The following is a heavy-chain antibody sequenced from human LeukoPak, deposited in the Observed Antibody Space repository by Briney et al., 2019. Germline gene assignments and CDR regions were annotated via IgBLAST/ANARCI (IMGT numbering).Heavy chain of an antibody. V-gene: IGHV1-2*02. CDR1: GYTFTGYY. Sequence: ASVKVSCKASGYTFTGYYMHWVRQAPGQGLERMGWINPNSGGTNYAQKFQGRVTMTRDTSISTAYMELSRLRSDDTAVYYCARSHQGGAAGLRYWGQGTLVTVSS. CDR3: ARSHQGGAAGLRY. J-gene: IGHJ4*02. CDR2: INPNSGGT. D-gene: IGHD6-13*01.